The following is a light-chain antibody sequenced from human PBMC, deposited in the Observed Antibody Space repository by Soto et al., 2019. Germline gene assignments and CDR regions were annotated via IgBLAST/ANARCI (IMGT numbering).Light chain of an antibody. V-gene: IGLV2-14*01. CDR2: DVN. CDR3: SSYTSATTYV. J-gene: IGLJ1*01. CDR1: SGDVGAYNY. Sequence: QSVLTQPASVSGSPGQSITISCTGTSGDVGAYNYDSWYQQHPGKVPKLIIYDVNNRPSGVSNRFSGSKSGNTASLTISGLQTEDEADYYCSSYTSATTYVFGAGTKVTVL.